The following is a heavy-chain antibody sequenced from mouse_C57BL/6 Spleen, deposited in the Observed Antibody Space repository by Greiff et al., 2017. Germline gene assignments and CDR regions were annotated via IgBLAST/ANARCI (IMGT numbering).Heavy chain of an antibody. V-gene: IGHV1-55*01. CDR2: IYPGSGST. D-gene: IGHD2-3*01. CDR3: ARRDGHYYAMDY. J-gene: IGHJ4*01. Sequence: QVQLKQPGAELVKPGASVKMSCKASGYTFTSYWITWVKQRPGQGLEWIGDIYPGSGSTNYNEKFKSKATLTVDTSSSTAYMQLSSLTSEDSAVYYCARRDGHYYAMDYWGQGTSVTVSS. CDR1: GYTFTSYW.